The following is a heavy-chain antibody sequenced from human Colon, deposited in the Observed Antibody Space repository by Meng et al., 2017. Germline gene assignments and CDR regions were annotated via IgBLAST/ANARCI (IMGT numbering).Heavy chain of an antibody. D-gene: IGHD2-15*01. CDR3: ARSTPSLDY. V-gene: IGHV1-2*02. Sequence: VQSGTEVKRPGASVKVSCKASGYSFSDCYIHWVRQAPGQGLEWMGWIVPNSGDTNYAQKFQGRVTMTRDTSISTTYMELIRLTSDDTAVYYCARSTPSLDYWGQGTLVTVSS. J-gene: IGHJ4*02. CDR2: IVPNSGDT. CDR1: GYSFSDCY.